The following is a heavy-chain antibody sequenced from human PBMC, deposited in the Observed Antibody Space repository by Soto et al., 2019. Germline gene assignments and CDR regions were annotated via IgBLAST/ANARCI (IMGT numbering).Heavy chain of an antibody. CDR2: VNPSGGHT. V-gene: IGHV1-46*01. CDR1: GDTFTEYY. D-gene: IGHD2-21*02. CDR3: ARGGHVVVVTAALDY. Sequence: ASVKVSCKASGDTFTEYYIHWVRQAPGQGLEWMGTVNPSGGHTTYAQHFLGRVTMTRDTATSTLYMELTSLTSEDTAVYYCARGGHVVVVTAALDYWGQGTLVTASS. J-gene: IGHJ4*02.